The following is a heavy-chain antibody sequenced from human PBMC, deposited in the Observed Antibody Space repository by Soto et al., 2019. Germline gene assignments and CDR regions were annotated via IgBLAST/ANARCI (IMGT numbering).Heavy chain of an antibody. V-gene: IGHV1-69*01. Sequence: QVQLVQSGAEVKKPGSSVKVSCTASGGTFSSYAISWVRQAPGQGLEWMGGIIPIFGTANYAQKFQGRVTITADESTSTAYMELSSLRSEDTAVYYCAGKDTIFGVVTWFDPWGQGTLVTVSS. D-gene: IGHD3-3*01. CDR1: GGTFSSYA. CDR2: IIPIFGTA. J-gene: IGHJ5*02. CDR3: AGKDTIFGVVTWFDP.